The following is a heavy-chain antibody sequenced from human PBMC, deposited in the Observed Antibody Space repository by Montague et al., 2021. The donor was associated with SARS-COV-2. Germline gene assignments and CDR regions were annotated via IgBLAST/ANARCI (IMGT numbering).Heavy chain of an antibody. CDR1: GGSISSFY. D-gene: IGHD2-15*01. J-gene: IGHJ4*02. Sequence: SGTLSLTCTVSGGSISSFYWSWFRQPPGKGLEWIGYISDSGSTNYNPSLTSRVTMSVDTSKNQFSLKVNSVTAADTAVYYCARHYSATLPAVYWSQGTLVTVSS. CDR2: ISDSGST. V-gene: IGHV4-59*08. CDR3: ARHYSATLPAVY.